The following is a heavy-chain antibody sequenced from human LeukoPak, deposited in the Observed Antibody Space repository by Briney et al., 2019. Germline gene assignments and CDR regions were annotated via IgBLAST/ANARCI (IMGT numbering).Heavy chain of an antibody. CDR2: ISERGGST. D-gene: IGHD3-10*01. CDR3: AKRGIVIRAVIIIGFHKEAYYFDY. CDR1: GITLSNYG. J-gene: IGHJ4*02. V-gene: IGHV3-23*01. Sequence: GGSLRLSCVVSGITLSNYGMSWVRQAPGKGLEWVSGISERGGSTNYADSVKGRFIISRDTSKNTVYPQMNSLRVEDTAVYFCAKRGIVIRAVIIIGFHKEAYYFDYWGQGILVTVSS.